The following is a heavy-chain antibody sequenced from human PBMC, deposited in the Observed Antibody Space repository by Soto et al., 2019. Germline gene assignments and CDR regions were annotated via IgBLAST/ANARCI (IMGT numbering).Heavy chain of an antibody. CDR2: IIPILGIA. CDR3: ARGDYYDSSGYYDWFDP. J-gene: IGHJ5*02. Sequence: QVQLVQSGAEVKKPGSSVKVSCKASGGTFSSYTISWVRQAPGQGLEWMGRIIPILGIANYAQKFQGRVTITAEKSTSTAYMELSSLRSEDTAVYYCARGDYYDSSGYYDWFDPWGQGTLVTVSS. V-gene: IGHV1-69*02. CDR1: GGTFSSYT. D-gene: IGHD3-22*01.